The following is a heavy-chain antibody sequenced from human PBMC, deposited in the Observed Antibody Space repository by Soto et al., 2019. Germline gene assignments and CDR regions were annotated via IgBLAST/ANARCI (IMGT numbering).Heavy chain of an antibody. CDR3: ARRRASDYGGNHHPYYFDR. CDR2: ISYSGRT. J-gene: IGHJ4*02. V-gene: IGHV4-39*01. Sequence: QLQLQESGPGLVKPSETLSLTCTVSGASIITDNYFWVWIRKSPRRGLELIGSISYSGRTYDNPSLQSRVTKSIDASKNQFSLQLTSVTTADTAVYYCARRRASDYGGNHHPYYFDRWGQGALVTVSS. D-gene: IGHD4-17*01. CDR1: GASIITDNYF.